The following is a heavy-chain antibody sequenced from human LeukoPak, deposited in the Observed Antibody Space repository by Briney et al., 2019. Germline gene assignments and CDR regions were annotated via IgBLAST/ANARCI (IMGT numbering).Heavy chain of an antibody. CDR2: ISGSGGST. J-gene: IGHJ4*02. Sequence: GGSLRLSCAASGFTFSSYGMSWVRQAPGKGLEWVSGISGSGGSTYYADSVKGRFTISRDSSKNTLYLQMNSLRVDDTAVYYCAKPPPDSSSWLFDYWGQGTLVTVSS. CDR1: GFTFSSYG. CDR3: AKPPPDSSSWLFDY. D-gene: IGHD6-13*01. V-gene: IGHV3-23*01.